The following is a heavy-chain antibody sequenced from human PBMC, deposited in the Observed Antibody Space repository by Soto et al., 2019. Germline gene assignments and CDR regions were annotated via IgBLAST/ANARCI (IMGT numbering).Heavy chain of an antibody. J-gene: IGHJ4*02. CDR1: GFTFSSYG. CDR3: AKDQRAMARGVIMPDYYFDY. D-gene: IGHD3-10*01. Sequence: GGSLRLSCVASGFTFSSYGMHWVRQAPGKGLEWVAVISYDGSNKYYADSVKGRFTISRDNSKNTLYLQMNSLRAEDTAVYYCAKDQRAMARGVIMPDYYFDYWGQGTLVTVSS. V-gene: IGHV3-30*18. CDR2: ISYDGSNK.